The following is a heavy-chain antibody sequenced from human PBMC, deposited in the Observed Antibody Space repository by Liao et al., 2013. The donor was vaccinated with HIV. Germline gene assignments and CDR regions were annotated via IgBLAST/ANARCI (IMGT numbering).Heavy chain of an antibody. V-gene: IGHV4-61*02. CDR1: GGSLSAGTYY. J-gene: IGHJ3*01. D-gene: IGHD3/OR15-3a*01. CDR3: ARTGWDWPDAFDV. CDR2: VYSSGST. Sequence: QVQLQESGPGLVKPSQTLSLTCNVSGGSLSAGTYYWNWIRQPAGKGLEWIGRVYSSGSTNYKPSLKSRVTMSVDTSKNQFSLNLNSVTAADTAVYFCARTGWDWPDAFDVWGQGTMVTVSS.